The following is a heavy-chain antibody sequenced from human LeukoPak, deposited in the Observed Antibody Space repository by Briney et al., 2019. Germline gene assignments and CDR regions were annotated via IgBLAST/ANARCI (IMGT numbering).Heavy chain of an antibody. CDR3: AKDVRSRGWYDY. D-gene: IGHD6-19*01. CDR1: GFTFSSDA. V-gene: IGHV3-23*01. Sequence: GGSLRLSCAASGFTFSSDAMSWVRQAPGKGLEWVSAISGSGGSTYYADSVKGRFTISRDNSKNTLYLQMNSLRAEDTAVYYCAKDVRSRGWYDYWGQGTLVTVSS. J-gene: IGHJ4*02. CDR2: ISGSGGST.